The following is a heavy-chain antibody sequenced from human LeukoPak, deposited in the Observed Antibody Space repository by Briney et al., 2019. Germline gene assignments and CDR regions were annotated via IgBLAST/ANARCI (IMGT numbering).Heavy chain of an antibody. Sequence: GGSLRLSCAASGFTFSNYGMHWVRQAPGKGLEGVALIRYDGSNKYYADSVKGRFTISRDNAKNSLYLQMNSLRAEDTAVYYCARGRGGFGELDYYYMDVWGKGTTVTISS. D-gene: IGHD3-10*01. CDR3: ARGRGGFGELDYYYMDV. V-gene: IGHV3-30*02. J-gene: IGHJ6*03. CDR2: IRYDGSNK. CDR1: GFTFSNYG.